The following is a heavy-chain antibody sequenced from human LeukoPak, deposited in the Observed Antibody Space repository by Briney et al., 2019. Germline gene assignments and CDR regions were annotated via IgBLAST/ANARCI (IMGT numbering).Heavy chain of an antibody. J-gene: IGHJ4*02. CDR2: IFPIFVTE. D-gene: IGHD6-13*01. V-gene: IGHV1-69*13. Sequence: SVKVSCKAFGGTLSSYSISWVRQAPGEEREWMGGIFPIFVTENYAQKFQSRVTITPEEHMRTAYMELSSLRSEDMAVYYCARTLAAAGGNDYWGQGTLVTVSS. CDR3: ARTLAAAGGNDY. CDR1: GGTLSSYS.